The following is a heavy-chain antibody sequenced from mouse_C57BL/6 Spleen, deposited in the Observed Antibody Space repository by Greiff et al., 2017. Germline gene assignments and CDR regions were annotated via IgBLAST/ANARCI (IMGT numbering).Heavy chain of an antibody. J-gene: IGHJ4*01. CDR2: ISSGSSTI. V-gene: IGHV5-17*01. CDR3: ARRLYYGSRGYAMDY. D-gene: IGHD1-1*01. Sequence: DVMLVESGGGLVKPGGSLKLSCAASGFTFSDYGMHWVRQAPEKGLEWVAYISSGSSTIYYADTVKGRFTISRDNAKNTLFLQMTSLRSEDTAMYYCARRLYYGSRGYAMDYWGQGTSVTVSS. CDR1: GFTFSDYG.